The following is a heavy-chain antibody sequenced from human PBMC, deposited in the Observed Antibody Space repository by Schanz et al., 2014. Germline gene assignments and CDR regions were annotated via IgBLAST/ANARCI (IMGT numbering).Heavy chain of an antibody. D-gene: IGHD6-13*01. V-gene: IGHV1-46*03. J-gene: IGHJ3*01. CDR3: ARDGEAAAGCDY. Sequence: QVQLVQSGAEVKKPGVSVKVSCKASGYTFTSYYMHWVRQAPGQGLEWMGIINPSGGSTSYAQKFQGRVTMTRDTSTSTVYMELSSLRSDDTAMYYCARDGEAAAGCDYWGQGTMVTVSS. CDR1: GYTFTSYY. CDR2: INPSGGST.